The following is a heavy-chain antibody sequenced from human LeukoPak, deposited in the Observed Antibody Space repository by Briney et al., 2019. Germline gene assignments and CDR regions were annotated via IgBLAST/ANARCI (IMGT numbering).Heavy chain of an antibody. J-gene: IGHJ5*02. CDR2: LYYSGST. Sequence: SETLSLTCTVSGGSISSYYWSWIRQPPGKGLEWIGYLYYSGSTYNPSLKSRVSISVDTSKNQFSLKLSSVTAADTAVYYCARHEAWFDPWGQGTLVTVSS. CDR3: ARHEAWFDP. CDR1: GGSISSYY. V-gene: IGHV4-59*08.